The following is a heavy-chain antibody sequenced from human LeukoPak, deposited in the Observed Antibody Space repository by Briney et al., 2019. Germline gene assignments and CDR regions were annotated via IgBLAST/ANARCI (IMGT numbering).Heavy chain of an antibody. CDR1: GDSVSSNSAA. V-gene: IGHV6-1*01. CDR2: TYYRSKWYN. Sequence: SQTLSLTCAISGDSVSSNSAAWNWIRQSPSRGLEWLGRTYYRSKWYNDYAVSVKSRITINPDTSKNQFSLQLNSVTPEDTAVYYCARDLEDQPLLANWFDPWGQGTLVTVSS. J-gene: IGHJ5*02. CDR3: ARDLEDQPLLANWFDP. D-gene: IGHD2-2*01.